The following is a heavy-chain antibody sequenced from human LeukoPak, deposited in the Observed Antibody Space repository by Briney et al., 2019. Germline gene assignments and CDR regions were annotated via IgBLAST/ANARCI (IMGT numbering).Heavy chain of an antibody. J-gene: IGHJ4*02. D-gene: IGHD5-18*01. CDR2: ISGSGGST. V-gene: IGHV3-23*01. Sequence: GGSLRLSCAASGFTFSSYAMSWVRQAPGKGLEWVSAISGSGGSTYYADSVKGRFTISRDNSKNTLYLQMNSLRAEDTAVYYCARDLSGYSYGNYFDYWGQGALVTVSS. CDR1: GFTFSSYA. CDR3: ARDLSGYSYGNYFDY.